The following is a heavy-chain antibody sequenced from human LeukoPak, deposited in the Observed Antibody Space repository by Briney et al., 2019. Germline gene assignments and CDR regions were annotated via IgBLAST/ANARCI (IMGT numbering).Heavy chain of an antibody. CDR2: ISAYNGNT. Sequence: APVKVSCKASGYTFTSYGISWVRQAPGQGLEWMGWISAYNGNTNYAQKLQGRVTMTTDTSTSTAYMELRSLRSDDTAVYYCARDPPRVTIFSPMDVWGQGTTVTVSS. D-gene: IGHD3-9*01. CDR3: ARDPPRVTIFSPMDV. V-gene: IGHV1-18*01. J-gene: IGHJ6*02. CDR1: GYTFTSYG.